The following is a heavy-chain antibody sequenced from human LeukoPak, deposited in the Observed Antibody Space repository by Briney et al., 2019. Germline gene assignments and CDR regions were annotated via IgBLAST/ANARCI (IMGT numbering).Heavy chain of an antibody. CDR2: IYYSGST. CDR3: AKGHRYSSGWYWSHWFDP. V-gene: IGHV4-31*03. J-gene: IGHJ5*02. D-gene: IGHD6-19*01. Sequence: SETLSLTCTVSGGSISSGGYYWSWIRQHPGKGLEWIGYIYYSGSTYYNPSLKSRVTISVDTSKKQFFLRLSSVTAADTAVYYCAKGHRYSSGWYWSHWFDPWGQGTLVTVSS. CDR1: GGSISSGGYY.